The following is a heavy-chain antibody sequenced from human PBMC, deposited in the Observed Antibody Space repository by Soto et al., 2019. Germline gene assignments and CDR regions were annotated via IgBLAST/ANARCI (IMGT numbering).Heavy chain of an antibody. D-gene: IGHD1-26*01. J-gene: IGHJ4*02. V-gene: IGHV3-23*04. Sequence: EVQLVDSGGGLVQPGGSLRLSCAASGFIFSNYVMSWVRQAPGKGLEWVSSIRDSGGTSYYADSVKGRFTISRDNSKNTLYLQMNRLRAEDTARYYCAKRPRALLTFDYWGQGTLVTVSS. CDR1: GFIFSNYV. CDR2: IRDSGGTS. CDR3: AKRPRALLTFDY.